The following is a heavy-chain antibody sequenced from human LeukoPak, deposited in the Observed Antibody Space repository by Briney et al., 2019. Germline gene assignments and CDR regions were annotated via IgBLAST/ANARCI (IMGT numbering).Heavy chain of an antibody. Sequence: GGSLRLSCSASGFTFSSYSMHWVRQAPGKGLEYVSSIPNSGGSTYYADSVKGRFAISRDDSKNTLYLHMNSLRAEDTALYYCARNYYEPTYDYYFDCWGQGTLVTVSS. CDR3: ARNYYEPTYDYYFDC. D-gene: IGHD1-26*01. CDR2: IPNSGGST. J-gene: IGHJ4*02. V-gene: IGHV3-64*04. CDR1: GFTFSSYS.